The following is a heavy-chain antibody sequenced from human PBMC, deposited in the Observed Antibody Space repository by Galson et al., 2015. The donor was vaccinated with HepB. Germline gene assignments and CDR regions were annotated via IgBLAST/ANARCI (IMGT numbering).Heavy chain of an antibody. Sequence: SVKVSCKASGYTFTSYAMHWVRQAPGQRLEWMGWINPGNGNTKYSQKFQGRVTITRDTSASTAYMELSSLRSEDTAVYYCARDLIRLYSSSWYESSESWFAPWGQGTLVTVSS. J-gene: IGHJ5*02. V-gene: IGHV1-3*01. CDR1: GYTFTSYA. CDR3: ARDLIRLYSSSWYESSESWFAP. D-gene: IGHD6-13*01. CDR2: INPGNGNT.